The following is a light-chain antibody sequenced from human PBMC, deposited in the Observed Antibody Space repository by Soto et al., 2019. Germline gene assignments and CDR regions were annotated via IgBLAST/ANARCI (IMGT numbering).Light chain of an antibody. Sequence: DIQMTQSPSSLSASVGDRVTITCRASQSMSNYLNWYQQKPGKAPKLLIYAASSFQSGVPSRFSGSGSGTDFTLTINSLQPEDFATYYGQQSYSTPLFTFGPGTKVDIK. V-gene: IGKV1-39*01. CDR3: QQSYSTPLFT. CDR2: AAS. J-gene: IGKJ3*01. CDR1: QSMSNY.